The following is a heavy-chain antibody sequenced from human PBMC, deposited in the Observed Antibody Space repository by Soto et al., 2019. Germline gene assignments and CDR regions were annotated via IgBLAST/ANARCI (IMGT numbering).Heavy chain of an antibody. CDR3: ARGRYALGV. Sequence: GGSLRLSCAASGFNVGDYEMNWVRQAPGKGLEWISMITSGGTVFYYADSVRGRFAISRDDTENSLHLQMNSLRVEDTAMYYCARGRYALGVWGQGTTVTVSS. D-gene: IGHD3-9*01. CDR1: GFNVGDYE. J-gene: IGHJ6*02. CDR2: ITSGGTVF. V-gene: IGHV3-48*03.